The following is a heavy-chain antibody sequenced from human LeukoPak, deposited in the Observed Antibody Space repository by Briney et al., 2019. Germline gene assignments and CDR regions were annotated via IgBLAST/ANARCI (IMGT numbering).Heavy chain of an antibody. CDR1: GFTFSSYD. CDR3: AREEVDGVVVPAARAGYYGMDV. D-gene: IGHD2-2*01. Sequence: GGSLRLSCAASGFTFSSYDLSWVRQAPGKGLEWVSAISGSGAGTYYADSVKGRFTISRDNSKNTLYLQMNSLRAEDTAVYYCAREEVDGVVVPAARAGYYGMDVWGQGTTVTVSS. V-gene: IGHV3-23*01. CDR2: ISGSGAGT. J-gene: IGHJ6*02.